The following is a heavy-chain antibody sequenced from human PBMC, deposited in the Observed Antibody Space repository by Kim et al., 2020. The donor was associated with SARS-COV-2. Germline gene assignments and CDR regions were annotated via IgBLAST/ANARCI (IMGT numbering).Heavy chain of an antibody. CDR2: ISGSGGST. CDR1: GFTFSSYA. V-gene: IGHV3-23*01. Sequence: GGSLRLSCAASGFTFSSYAMSWVRQAPGKGLEWVSAISGSGGSTYYADSVKGRFTISRDNSKNTLYLQMNSLRAEDTAVYYCAKTPLYQLLGEEYFDYWGQGTLVTVSS. J-gene: IGHJ4*02. D-gene: IGHD2-2*01. CDR3: AKTPLYQLLGEEYFDY.